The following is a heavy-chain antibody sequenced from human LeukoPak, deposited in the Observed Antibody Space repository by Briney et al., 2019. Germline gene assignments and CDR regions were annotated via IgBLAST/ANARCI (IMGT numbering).Heavy chain of an antibody. CDR3: AKEALSGYGFYYFDY. Sequence: GGSLRLSCAASGFTFSTHGMHWVRQAPGKGLEWVAFIRYDGINKYYADSVKSRFTISRDNSKNTLYLQMNSLRAEDTAVYYCAKEALSGYGFYYFDYWGQGTLVTVSS. D-gene: IGHD5-12*01. CDR2: IRYDGINK. J-gene: IGHJ4*02. CDR1: GFTFSTHG. V-gene: IGHV3-30*02.